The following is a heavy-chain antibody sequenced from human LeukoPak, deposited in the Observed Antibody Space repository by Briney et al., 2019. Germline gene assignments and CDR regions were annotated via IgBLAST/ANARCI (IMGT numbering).Heavy chain of an antibody. Sequence: GGSLRLSCAASGFTFNSYEMNWVRQAPGKGLEWVSYVSSSGSPIYYADSVEGRFTISRDNAKNSLYLQMSSLRAEDTAMYYCARVYSNYDPAAMDVWGQGTTVTVSS. CDR2: VSSSGSPI. CDR3: ARVYSNYDPAAMDV. CDR1: GFTFNSYE. V-gene: IGHV3-48*03. J-gene: IGHJ6*02. D-gene: IGHD4-11*01.